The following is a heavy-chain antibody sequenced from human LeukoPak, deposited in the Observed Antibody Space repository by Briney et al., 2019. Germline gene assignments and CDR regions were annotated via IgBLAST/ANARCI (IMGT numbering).Heavy chain of an antibody. D-gene: IGHD3-10*01. V-gene: IGHV3-23*01. CDR1: GFTFNCYA. CDR2: ISGSGGST. J-gene: IGHJ4*02. CDR3: ANLPRGVIVY. Sequence: GGSLRLSCAASGFTFNCYAMIWLRQAPGKGLEWVSAISGSGGSTYYADSVKGRFTISRDNPKNTLYLQMNSLRAEDTAVYYCANLPRGVIVYWGQGTLVTVSS.